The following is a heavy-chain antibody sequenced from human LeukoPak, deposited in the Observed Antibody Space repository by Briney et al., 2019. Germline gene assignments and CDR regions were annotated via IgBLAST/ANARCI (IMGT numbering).Heavy chain of an antibody. J-gene: IGHJ6*02. CDR2: INSDGSST. Sequence: PGGSLRLSCAASGFTFSSYWMHWVRHAPGKGLVWVSRINSDGSSTSYADSVKGRFTISRDNAKNTLYLQMNSLRAEDTAVYYCARDRAYCSSTSCYTDFGMDVWGQGTTVTVSS. CDR3: ARDRAYCSSTSCYTDFGMDV. V-gene: IGHV3-74*01. D-gene: IGHD2-2*02. CDR1: GFTFSSYW.